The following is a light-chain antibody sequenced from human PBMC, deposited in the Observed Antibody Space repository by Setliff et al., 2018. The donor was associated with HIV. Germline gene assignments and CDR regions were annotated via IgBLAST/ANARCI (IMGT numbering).Light chain of an antibody. J-gene: IGLJ1*01. CDR2: DSN. CDR3: CSYMGSYMYV. CDR1: SNDVGAYSF. V-gene: IGLV2-11*01. Sequence: ALTQPRSVSGSPGQSVTISCTGTSNDVGAYSFVSWFQQLPGAVPRLMIFDSNKRPSGVPDRFSGSKSGNTASLTISGLRPDDEADYYCCSYMGSYMYVFGTGTKVTVL.